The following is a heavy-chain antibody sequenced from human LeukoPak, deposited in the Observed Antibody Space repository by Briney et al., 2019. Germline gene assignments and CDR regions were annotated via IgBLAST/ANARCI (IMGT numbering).Heavy chain of an antibody. Sequence: GGSLRLSCAASGFTFSSSAMSWVRQAPGKGLEWVSAISGTGGSASSADSVKGRFTISRGNSKNTLYLQMNSLRVEDTAVYYCAKDFDDWGQGTLVTVSS. CDR2: ISGTGGSA. V-gene: IGHV3-23*01. CDR1: GFTFSSSA. J-gene: IGHJ4*02. CDR3: AKDFDD.